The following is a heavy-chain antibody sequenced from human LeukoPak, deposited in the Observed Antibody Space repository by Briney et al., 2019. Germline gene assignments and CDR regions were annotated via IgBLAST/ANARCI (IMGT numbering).Heavy chain of an antibody. CDR2: ISSSSSYI. J-gene: IGHJ3*02. V-gene: IGHV3-21*01. CDR1: GFTFSSYS. Sequence: GGSLRLSCAASGFTFSSYSMNWVRQAPGKGLEWVSSISSSSSYIYYAGSVKGRFTISRDNAKNSLYLQMNSLRAEDTAVYYCARDLRGSSYDAFDIWGQGTMVTVSS. D-gene: IGHD1-26*01. CDR3: ARDLRGSSYDAFDI.